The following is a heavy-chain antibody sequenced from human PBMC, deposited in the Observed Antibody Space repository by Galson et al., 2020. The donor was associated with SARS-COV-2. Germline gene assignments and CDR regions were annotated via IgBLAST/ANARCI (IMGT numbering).Heavy chain of an antibody. CDR1: GFPFSDYE. CDR2: ISSSGTNV. V-gene: IGHV3-48*03. Sequence: GGSLRLSCAGSGFPFSDYEMHWVRHGPGKGLEWVSYISSSGTNVYYADSVKGRFTISRDNAKNSLYLQMTSLRAEDTAVYYCASPYLAAASFFGAFDIWGPGTMVTVSS. J-gene: IGHJ3*02. CDR3: ASPYLAAASFFGAFDI. D-gene: IGHD6-13*01.